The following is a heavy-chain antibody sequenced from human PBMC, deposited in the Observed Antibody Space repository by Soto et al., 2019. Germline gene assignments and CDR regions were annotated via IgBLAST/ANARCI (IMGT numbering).Heavy chain of an antibody. CDR3: ARGSGSYYGFDY. CDR2: ISYDGSNK. Sequence: QVQLVESGGGVVQPGRSLRLSCAASGFTFSSYAMHWVRQAPGKGLEWVAVISYDGSNKYYADSVKGRFTISRDNSKNTLYLQMNSLRAEDTAVYYCARGSGSYYGFDYWGQGTLVTVSS. V-gene: IGHV3-30-3*01. J-gene: IGHJ4*02. CDR1: GFTFSSYA. D-gene: IGHD1-26*01.